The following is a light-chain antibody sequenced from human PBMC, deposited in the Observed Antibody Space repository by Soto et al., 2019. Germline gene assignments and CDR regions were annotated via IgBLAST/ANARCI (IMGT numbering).Light chain of an antibody. CDR1: QSVSSY. CDR3: QQRSNWPIT. Sequence: EIVLTQSPATLSLSPVERATLSGRASQSVSSYLAWYQQKPGQAPRLLIYDASNRATVIPARFSGSGSGTDFTLTISSLEPGDFAVYYCQQRSNWPITFGQGTRLEIK. V-gene: IGKV3-11*01. J-gene: IGKJ5*01. CDR2: DAS.